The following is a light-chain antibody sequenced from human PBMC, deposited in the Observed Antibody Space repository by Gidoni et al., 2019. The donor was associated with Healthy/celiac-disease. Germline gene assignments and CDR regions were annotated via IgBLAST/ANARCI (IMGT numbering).Light chain of an antibody. CDR2: GAS. CDR3: QQYNNWPRT. CDR1: QSVSSN. Sequence: EIVMTQSPVTLSVSPGERATLSCRASQSVSSNLAWYQQKPGQAPRLLIYGASTRATGIPARYSGSGSGTEFTLTISSLQSEDFAVYYCQQYNNWPRTFGQXTKLEI. V-gene: IGKV3-15*01. J-gene: IGKJ2*01.